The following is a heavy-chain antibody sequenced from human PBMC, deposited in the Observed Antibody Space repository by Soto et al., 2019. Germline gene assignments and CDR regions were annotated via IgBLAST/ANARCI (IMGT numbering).Heavy chain of an antibody. J-gene: IGHJ5*02. D-gene: IGHD6-13*01. CDR1: GGAISIYY. Sequence: PSETLSLTCTVSGGAISIYYWSWIRQPPGKGLEWIGYIYYSGSTNYNPSLKSRVTISVDTSKNQFSLKLSSVTAADTAVYYCAREGGGLSWIAAAVYGWFDPWGQGPVVTVSS. CDR3: AREGGGLSWIAAAVYGWFDP. V-gene: IGHV4-59*01. CDR2: IYYSGST.